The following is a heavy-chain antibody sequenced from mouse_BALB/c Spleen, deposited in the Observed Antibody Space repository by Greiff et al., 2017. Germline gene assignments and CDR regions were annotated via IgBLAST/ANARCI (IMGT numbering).Heavy chain of an antibody. Sequence: EVQRVESGPGLVNLSQSLSPPSPFTAYSIPGNYAGTWFGQFPGNNLEWMGYISYSGSTSYNPSLKSRISITRDTSKNQFFLQLNSVTTEDTATYYCARMRLGRGGLYYFDYWGQGTTLTVSS. J-gene: IGHJ2*01. D-gene: IGHD4-1*01. CDR1: AYSIPGNYA. V-gene: IGHV3-2*02. CDR2: ISYSGST. CDR3: ARMRLGRGGLYYFDY.